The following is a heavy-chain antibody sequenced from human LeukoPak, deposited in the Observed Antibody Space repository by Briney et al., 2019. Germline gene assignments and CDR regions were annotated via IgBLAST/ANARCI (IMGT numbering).Heavy chain of an antibody. J-gene: IGHJ4*02. V-gene: IGHV4-59*12. D-gene: IGHD6-19*01. Sequence: SETLSLTCTVSGSSISSYYWSWIRQPPGRGLEWLAYIYYSGSTNYNPSLKSRVTISVDTSKNQFSLKLSSVTAADTAVYYCARADSLYSSGWFRWGQGTLVTVSS. CDR3: ARADSLYSSGWFR. CDR1: GSSISSYY. CDR2: IYYSGST.